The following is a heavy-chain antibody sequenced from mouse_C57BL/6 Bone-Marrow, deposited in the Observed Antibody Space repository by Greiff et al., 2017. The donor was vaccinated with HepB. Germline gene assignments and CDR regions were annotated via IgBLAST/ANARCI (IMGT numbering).Heavy chain of an antibody. V-gene: IGHV5-16*01. D-gene: IGHD2-5*01. Sequence: DVMLVESEGGLVQPGSSMKLSCTASGFTFSDYYMAWVRQVPEKGLEWVANINYDGSSTYYLDSLKSRFIISRDNAKNILYLQMSSLKSEDTATYYCARDLYYSNPIYWYFDVWGTGTTVTVSS. CDR1: GFTFSDYY. J-gene: IGHJ1*03. CDR3: ARDLYYSNPIYWYFDV. CDR2: INYDGSST.